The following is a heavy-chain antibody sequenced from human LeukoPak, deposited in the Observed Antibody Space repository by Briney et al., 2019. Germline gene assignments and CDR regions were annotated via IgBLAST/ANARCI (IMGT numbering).Heavy chain of an antibody. J-gene: IGHJ4*02. Sequence: PSETLSLTCAVSGYSISSGYYWGWIRQPPGKGLEWIGSIYHSGSTYYNPSLNSRVTISVDTSKNQFSLKLSSVTAADTAVYYCARLRMGMGSVDYWGQGTLVTVSS. CDR2: IYHSGST. CDR3: ARLRMGMGSVDY. V-gene: IGHV4-38-2*01. CDR1: GYSISSGYY. D-gene: IGHD7-27*01.